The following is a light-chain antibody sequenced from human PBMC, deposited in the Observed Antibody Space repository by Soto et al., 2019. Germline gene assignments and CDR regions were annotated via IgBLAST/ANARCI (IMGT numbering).Light chain of an antibody. Sequence: DIQMTQSPSTLPASVGDRVTITCRASQSISSWLAWYQQKPGKAPNLLIYEAXSLESGVPSRFTGSGSGTQFTLIIIRMQTHDFATTLCPQYKSYPYAIGQGTKV. CDR3: PQYKSYPYA. CDR1: QSISSW. CDR2: EAX. J-gene: IGKJ2*01. V-gene: IGKV1-5*03.